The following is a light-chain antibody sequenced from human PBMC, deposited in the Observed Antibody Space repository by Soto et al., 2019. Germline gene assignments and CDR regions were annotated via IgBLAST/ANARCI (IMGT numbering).Light chain of an antibody. CDR3: QQYSSFYS. CDR1: QSISSW. CDR2: DAS. J-gene: IGKJ2*03. V-gene: IGKV1-5*01. Sequence: DIQMTQSPSTLSASVGDRVTITCRARQSISSWLAWYQQKPGKAPELLIYDASSLESGVPSRFSGSGSGTEFTLTISSLQPGDFATYYCQQYSSFYSFGQGTKLEIK.